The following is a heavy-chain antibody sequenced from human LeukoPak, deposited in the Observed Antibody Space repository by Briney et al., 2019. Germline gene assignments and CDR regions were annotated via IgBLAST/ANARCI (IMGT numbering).Heavy chain of an antibody. CDR2: ILSGGAT. CDR3: AKSLIAALGTGAFDM. D-gene: IGHD6-13*01. V-gene: IGHV3-23*01. Sequence: GGSLRLSCAASRLTFSTYAMSWVRQAPGKGLEWVSSILSGGATHYADSVMGRFTISRDNSQNTVYLHINSLRGDDTAVYYCAKSLIAALGTGAFDMWGQGTMVTVSS. J-gene: IGHJ3*02. CDR1: RLTFSTYA.